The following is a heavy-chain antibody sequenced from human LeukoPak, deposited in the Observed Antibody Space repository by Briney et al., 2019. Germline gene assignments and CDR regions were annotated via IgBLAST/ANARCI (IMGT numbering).Heavy chain of an antibody. CDR1: GGSISSNY. J-gene: IGHJ5*02. CDR2: IYYSGST. CDR3: ARHLYGSGSYST. Sequence: SETLSLTCTVSGGSISSNYWGWIRQPPGKGLEWIGYIYYSGSTNYNPSLKSRVTISVDTSKNQFSLKLTSVTAADTAVYYCARHLYGSGSYSTWGQGTLVTVSS. D-gene: IGHD3-10*01. V-gene: IGHV4-59*08.